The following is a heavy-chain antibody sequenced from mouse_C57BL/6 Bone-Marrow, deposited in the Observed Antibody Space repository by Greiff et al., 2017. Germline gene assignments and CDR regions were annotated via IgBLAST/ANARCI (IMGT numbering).Heavy chain of an antibody. CDR1: GYTFTSYW. CDR2: IDPSDSET. J-gene: IGHJ4*01. Sequence: QVQLQQPGAELVRPGSSVKLSCKASGYTFTSYWMHWVKQRPIQGLEWIGNIDPSDSETHYNQKFKDKATLTVDKSSSTAYMQLSSLTSEDSAVYYCARGSNLLYAMDYWGQGTSVTVSS. V-gene: IGHV1-52*01. D-gene: IGHD2-5*01. CDR3: ARGSNLLYAMDY.